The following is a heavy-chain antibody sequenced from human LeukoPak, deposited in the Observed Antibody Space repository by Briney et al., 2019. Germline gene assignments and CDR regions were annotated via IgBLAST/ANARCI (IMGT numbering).Heavy chain of an antibody. J-gene: IGHJ4*02. D-gene: IGHD6-19*01. CDR1: GFTFSSYA. V-gene: IGHV3-23*01. CDR3: AKGEDGIAVAGPDY. CDR2: ISGSGGST. Sequence: GGSLRLSCAASGFTFSSYAMSWVRQAPGKGLEGVSAISGSGGSTYYADSVKGRFTISRDNSKNTLYLQMNSLRAEDTAVYYCAKGEDGIAVAGPDYWGQGTLVTVSS.